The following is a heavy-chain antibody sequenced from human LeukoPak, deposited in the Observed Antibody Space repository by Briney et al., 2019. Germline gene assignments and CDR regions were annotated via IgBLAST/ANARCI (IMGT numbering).Heavy chain of an antibody. CDR1: GFTFSSYG. D-gene: IGHD3-22*01. CDR2: IWSDGSNK. CDR3: ARDLGRVITRGYFDY. V-gene: IGHV3-33*01. J-gene: IGHJ4*02. Sequence: GGSPRLSCAASGFTFSSYGMHWVRQAPGKGLEWVAIIWSDGSNKYYADSVKGRFTISRDNSKNTLYLQMNSLRAEDTAVYYCARDLGRVITRGYFDYWGQGTLVTVSS.